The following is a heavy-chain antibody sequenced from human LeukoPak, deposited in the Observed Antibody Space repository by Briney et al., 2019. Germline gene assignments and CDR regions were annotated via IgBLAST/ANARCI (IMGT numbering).Heavy chain of an antibody. V-gene: IGHV3-23*01. Sequence: SGGSLRLSCAASGFTFSSYAMSWVRQAPGKGLEWVSAISGSGGSTYYADSVKGRFTISRDNSKNTLYLQMNSLRAEDTAVYYCAKGITGTTFCFDYWGQGTLVTVSS. CDR3: AKGITGTTFCFDY. D-gene: IGHD1-7*01. CDR2: ISGSGGST. J-gene: IGHJ4*02. CDR1: GFTFSSYA.